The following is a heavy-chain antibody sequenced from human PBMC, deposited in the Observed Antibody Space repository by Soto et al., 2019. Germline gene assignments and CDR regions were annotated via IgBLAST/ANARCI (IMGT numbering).Heavy chain of an antibody. V-gene: IGHV3-30*18. Sequence: GGSLRLSCEASGFMFNDYGMHWVRQAPGKGLDWVAVISYDGDNKYYAQSVKGRFTISRDNSKNTLFLHMDSLRREDTAVYHCVKGDLDTAVVNSPDAFDFWGQGTMVTV. CDR3: VKGDLDTAVVNSPDAFDF. J-gene: IGHJ3*01. D-gene: IGHD5-18*01. CDR2: ISYDGDNK. CDR1: GFMFNDYG.